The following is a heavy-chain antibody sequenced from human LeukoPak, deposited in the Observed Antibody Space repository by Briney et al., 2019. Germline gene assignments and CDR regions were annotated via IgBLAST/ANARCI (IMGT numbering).Heavy chain of an antibody. Sequence: GGSLRLSCAASGFTFSSFGMNWVRQGPGKGLEWVSSITGSGGTTHYADSVKGRFTISRDNSKNTLYLQMNSLRAEDTALYYCARGQEYYYDSSAYSKFDYWGQGTLVTVSS. D-gene: IGHD3-22*01. CDR2: ITGSGGTT. CDR1: GFTFSSFG. CDR3: ARGQEYYYDSSAYSKFDY. V-gene: IGHV3-23*01. J-gene: IGHJ4*02.